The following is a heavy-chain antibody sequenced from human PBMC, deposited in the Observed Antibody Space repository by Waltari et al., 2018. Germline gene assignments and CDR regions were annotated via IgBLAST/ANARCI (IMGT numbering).Heavy chain of an antibody. V-gene: IGHV4-39*01. CDR2: IYYSGST. D-gene: IGHD3-10*01. J-gene: IGHJ4*02. CDR3: ARLPTYYSGSGSYYPGYFDY. CDR1: GGSISSNSYY. Sequence: LVKPSETLSLTCTVSGGSISSNSYYWGWIRQPPGKGLEWIGSIYYSGSTFYNPSLKSRVTISVDMSENQFSLKLSSVTAADTAVYYCARLPTYYSGSGSYYPGYFDYWGQGTLVTVSS.